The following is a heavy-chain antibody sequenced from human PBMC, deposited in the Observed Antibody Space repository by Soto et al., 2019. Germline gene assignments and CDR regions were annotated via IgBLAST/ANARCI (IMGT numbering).Heavy chain of an antibody. CDR3: ARQNYYDSGGYSWLGY. V-gene: IGHV4-39*01. CDR1: GGSISSSSYY. Sequence: SETLSLTCTVSGGSISSSSYYWGWIRQPPGKGLEWIGSIYYSGSTYYNPSLKSRVTISVDTSKNQFSLKLSSVTAADTAVYYCARQNYYDSGGYSWLGYWGQGTLVTVSS. D-gene: IGHD3-22*01. J-gene: IGHJ4*02. CDR2: IYYSGST.